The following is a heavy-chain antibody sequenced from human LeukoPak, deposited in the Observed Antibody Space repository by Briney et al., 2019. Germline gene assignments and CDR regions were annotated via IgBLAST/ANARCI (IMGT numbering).Heavy chain of an antibody. D-gene: IGHD3-22*01. J-gene: IGHJ3*02. CDR2: ISGSGGTT. CDR1: GFTFSSYG. Sequence: GGTLRLSCAASGFTFSSYGMNWVRQAPGKGLEWVSGISGSGGTTYYADSVKGRFTISRDNSKNTLYLQMNSLRAEDTAVYYCANDGAYYDSSTDAFDIWGQGTMVTVSS. V-gene: IGHV3-23*01. CDR3: ANDGAYYDSSTDAFDI.